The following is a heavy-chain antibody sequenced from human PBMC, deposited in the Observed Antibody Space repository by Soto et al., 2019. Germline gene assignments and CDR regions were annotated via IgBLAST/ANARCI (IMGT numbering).Heavy chain of an antibody. CDR3: ARVRIPNTYSSRWYYYYGMDV. D-gene: IGHD6-19*01. J-gene: IGHJ6*02. CDR1: GFTFSSYG. CDR2: ISYDGSNK. V-gene: IGHV3-30*03. Sequence: PGGSLRLSCAASGFTFSSYGMHWVRQAPGKGLEWVAVISYDGSNKYYADSVKGRFTISRDNSKNTLYLQMNSLRAEDTAVYYCARVRIPNTYSSRWYYYYGMDVCGQGPTVTVSS.